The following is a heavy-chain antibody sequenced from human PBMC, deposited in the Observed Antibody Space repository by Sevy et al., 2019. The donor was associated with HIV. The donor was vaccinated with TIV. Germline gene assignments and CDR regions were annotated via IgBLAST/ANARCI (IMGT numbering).Heavy chain of an antibody. Sequence: LRLSCVVSGFTFSSYAMSWVRQAPGKGLEWVSAISGTGTSSYYAVFAKGRFTISRDNSKNTLYLQMSSLRVEDRAMYYCAKDPAAGGWYRTFQHWGQGTLVTVSS. CDR1: GFTFSSYA. J-gene: IGHJ1*01. CDR2: ISGTGTSS. CDR3: AKDPAAGGWYRTFQH. D-gene: IGHD6-19*01. V-gene: IGHV3-23*01.